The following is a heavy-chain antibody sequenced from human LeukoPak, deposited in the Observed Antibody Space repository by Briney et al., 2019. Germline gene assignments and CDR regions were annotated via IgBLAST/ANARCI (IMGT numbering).Heavy chain of an antibody. Sequence: AGESLRLSCAASGFTFSSYAMSWVRQAPGKGLEWVSVIGDSTFYQGSVKGRFTISRDSSKNTLYLEMTSLRVEDTAVYYCAKGRGGSSYSTLDSWGQGTLVTVSS. D-gene: IGHD2-15*01. CDR3: AKGRGGSSYSTLDS. CDR2: IGDST. V-gene: IGHV3-23*01. CDR1: GFTFSSYA. J-gene: IGHJ4*02.